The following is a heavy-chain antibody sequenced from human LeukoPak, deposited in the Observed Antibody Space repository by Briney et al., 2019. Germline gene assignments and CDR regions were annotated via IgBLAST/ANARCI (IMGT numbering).Heavy chain of an antibody. CDR1: GFTFSSYS. CDR2: ISSTGGTI. J-gene: IGHJ6*03. CDR3: AKDPTTTVVTPSYRYMDV. Sequence: QTGGSLRLSCAASGFTFSSYSMNWVRQAPGKGLEWVSFISSTGGTIYYADSVKGRFTVSRDNGKNSLLLQMNSLRAEDTAVYYCAKDPTTTVVTPSYRYMDVWGKGTTVTVSS. D-gene: IGHD4-23*01. V-gene: IGHV3-48*01.